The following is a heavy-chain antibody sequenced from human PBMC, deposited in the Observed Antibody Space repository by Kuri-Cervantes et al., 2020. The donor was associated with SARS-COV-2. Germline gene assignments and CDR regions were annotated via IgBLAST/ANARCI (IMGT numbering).Heavy chain of an antibody. V-gene: IGHV1-2*02. D-gene: IGHD2-15*01. CDR3: ATSLKSLAYCSGGSCYHIDY. Sequence: GESLKISCKGSGYTFTAYYMHWVRQAPGQGLEWMGWINPNSGGANYAQKFQGRVTMTRDTSISTVYMDLSRLRSDDTALYYCATSLKSLAYCSGGSCYHIDYWGQGTLVTVSS. CDR1: GYTFTAYY. CDR2: INPNSGGA. J-gene: IGHJ4*02.